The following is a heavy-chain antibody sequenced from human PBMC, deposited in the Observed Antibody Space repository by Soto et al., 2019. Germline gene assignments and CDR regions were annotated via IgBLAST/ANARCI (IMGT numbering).Heavy chain of an antibody. Sequence: EVQLLESGGGLVQPGGSLRLSCAASGFTFSSYAMSWVRQAPGKGLEWVSAISDSGGSTYYADSVRGRFSISRDNSKNTLHLQMNSLRDEDTALYYCAKAGPHSQGRNYFDYWGQGTLVTVSS. CDR2: ISDSGGST. J-gene: IGHJ4*02. CDR1: GFTFSSYA. D-gene: IGHD1-26*01. V-gene: IGHV3-23*01. CDR3: AKAGPHSQGRNYFDY.